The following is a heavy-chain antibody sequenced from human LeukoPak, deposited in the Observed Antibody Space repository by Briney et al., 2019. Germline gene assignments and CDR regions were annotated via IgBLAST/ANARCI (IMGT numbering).Heavy chain of an antibody. V-gene: IGHV4-59*01. CDR3: ARGATSLSYFDS. Sequence: PSETPSLTCTVSGGSISTYYWSWIRQPPGKGLEWIGYIYYSGSTNYNPSLKSRVTISVDTSKSQFSLKLSSVTAADTAVYYCARGATSLSYFDSRGQGTLVTVSS. J-gene: IGHJ4*02. CDR2: IYYSGST. CDR1: GGSISTYY. D-gene: IGHD2/OR15-2a*01.